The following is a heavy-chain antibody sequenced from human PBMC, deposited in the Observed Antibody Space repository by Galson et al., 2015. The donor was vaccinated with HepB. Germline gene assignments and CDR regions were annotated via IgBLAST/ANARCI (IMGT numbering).Heavy chain of an antibody. CDR3: VEARIAARRGPTYYYYGMDV. V-gene: IGHV3-23*01. D-gene: IGHD6-6*01. Sequence: SLRLSCAASGFTFSSYAMSWVRQAPGKGLEWVSAISGSGGSTYYADSVKGRFTISRDNSKNTLYLQMSSLRAEDTAVYYCVEARIAARRGPTYYYYGMDVWGQGTTVTVSS. CDR1: GFTFSSYA. CDR2: ISGSGGST. J-gene: IGHJ6*02.